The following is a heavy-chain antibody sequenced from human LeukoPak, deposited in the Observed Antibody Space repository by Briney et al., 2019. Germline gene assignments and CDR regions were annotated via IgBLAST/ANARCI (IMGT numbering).Heavy chain of an antibody. CDR3: ARPPTITMVRGVPSYYYYYMDV. D-gene: IGHD3-10*01. CDR1: GYTFTGYY. V-gene: IGHV1-8*02. J-gene: IGHJ6*03. CDR2: INPNSGNT. Sequence: GASVKVSCKASGYTFTGYYMHWVRQAPGQGLEWMGWINPNSGNTGYAQKFQGRVTMTRNTSISTAYMELSSLRSEDTAVYYCARPPTITMVRGVPSYYYYYMDVWGKGTTVTISS.